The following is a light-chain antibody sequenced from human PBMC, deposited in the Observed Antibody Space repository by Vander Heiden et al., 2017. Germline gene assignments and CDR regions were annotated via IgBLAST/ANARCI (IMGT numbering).Light chain of an antibody. CDR1: GSNIGAGDD. J-gene: IGLJ2*01. CDR2: ANN. V-gene: IGLV1-40*01. CDR3: ESDDSSVSGSV. Sequence: QSVLTQPPSVSGAPGQWVTISCTGTGSNIGAGDDVLWYHKATGTAPKLLIFANNNRPSGVPDRCAGSKAGTSASLASTGRQAEDEADYYCESDDSSVSGSVFGGGTKLTVL.